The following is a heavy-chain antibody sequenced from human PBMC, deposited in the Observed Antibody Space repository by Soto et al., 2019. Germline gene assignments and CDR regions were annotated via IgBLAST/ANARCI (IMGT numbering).Heavy chain of an antibody. CDR1: GFTFSSFA. J-gene: IGHJ4*02. D-gene: IGHD6-13*01. CDR2: ISNDGRSE. Sequence: QVQLVESGGGVVQPGRSLRLSCAASGFTFSSFAMQWVRQAPGKGLEWVAVISNDGRSEHYGGSVKGRFTISRDNSKNTVYLQMNSLRPEDTAVYYCAKDGGAAGTFDYWGQGTLVTVSS. V-gene: IGHV3-30*18. CDR3: AKDGGAAGTFDY.